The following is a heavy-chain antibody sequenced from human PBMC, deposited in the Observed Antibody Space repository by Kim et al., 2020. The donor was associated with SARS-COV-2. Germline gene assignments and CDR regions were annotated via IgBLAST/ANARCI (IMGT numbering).Heavy chain of an antibody. V-gene: IGHV4-59*01. CDR3: AKDPGGYAQFDY. Sequence: SETLSLTCTVSGDSIRNSYWSWVRQPPGKGLEWIGYIYYSGSTNSNPSLKSRVTISLDTSKNQFSLKLNSVTAADTAVYYCAKDPGGYAQFDYWGQGSLVTVSS. CDR2: IYYSGST. J-gene: IGHJ4*02. D-gene: IGHD2-2*01. CDR1: GDSIRNSY.